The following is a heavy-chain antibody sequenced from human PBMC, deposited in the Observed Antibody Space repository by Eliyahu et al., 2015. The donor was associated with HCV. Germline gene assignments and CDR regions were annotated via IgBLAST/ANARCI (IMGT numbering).Heavy chain of an antibody. CDR1: GGTFSSYA. CDR2: IIPILGIA. V-gene: IGHV1-69*04. Sequence: EVKKPGSSVKVSCKASGGTFSSYAISWVRQAPGQGLEWMGRIIPILGIANYAQKFQGRVTITADKSTSTAYMELSSLRSEDTAVYYCARDRNHYYDSSGYDAFDIWGQGTMVTVSS. CDR3: ARDRNHYYDSSGYDAFDI. J-gene: IGHJ3*02. D-gene: IGHD3-22*01.